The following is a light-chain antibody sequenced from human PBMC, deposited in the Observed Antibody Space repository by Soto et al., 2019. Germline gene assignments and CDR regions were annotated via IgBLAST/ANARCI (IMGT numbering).Light chain of an antibody. J-gene: IGKJ2*01. V-gene: IGKV3-11*01. CDR3: HHRTNWPPEDT. Sequence: EVLLTQSPATLSFTPGESATLSCRASQPTNTYLGWYQQKSGQSPRLLIYDASNRAADIPARFSASGFGTDFTLTISSLKPEDFGTYYCHHRTNWPPEDTFGQGTKLEI. CDR2: DAS. CDR1: QPTNTY.